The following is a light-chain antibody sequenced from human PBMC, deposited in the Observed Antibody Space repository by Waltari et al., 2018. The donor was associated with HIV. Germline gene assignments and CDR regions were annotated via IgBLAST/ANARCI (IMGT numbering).Light chain of an antibody. V-gene: IGKV1-39*01. CDR1: QSISSY. CDR3: QQSYSTLFT. J-gene: IGKJ5*01. CDR2: AAS. Sequence: DIQMTQSPSSLSASVGDRVTITCRASQSISSYLNCYQQKPGKAPTLLIYAASSLQSGVPSRFSGSGSGTDFTLTISSLQPEDFATYYCQQSYSTLFTFGQGTRLEIK.